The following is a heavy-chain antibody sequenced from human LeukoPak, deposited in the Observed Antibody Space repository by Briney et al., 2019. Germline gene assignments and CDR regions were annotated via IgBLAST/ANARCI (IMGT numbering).Heavy chain of an antibody. CDR3: ASGPGVGAAQATNWIDS. V-gene: IGHV4-34*01. CDR2: INHSGST. D-gene: IGHD1-26*01. J-gene: IGHJ5*01. Sequence: SETLSLTCAVYGGSFSGYYWSWIRQRPGKGLEWIGEINHSGSTNYNPSLKSRVTISVDTSKNQFSLKLSSVTAADTAVYYCASGPGVGAAQATNWIDSWGHGTLVTVSS. CDR1: GGSFSGYY.